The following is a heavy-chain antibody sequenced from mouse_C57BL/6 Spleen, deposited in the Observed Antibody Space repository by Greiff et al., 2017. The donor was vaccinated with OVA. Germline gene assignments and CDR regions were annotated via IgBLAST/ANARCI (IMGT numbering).Heavy chain of an antibody. D-gene: IGHD3-1*01. Sequence: VQLQQSGAELVRPGASVKLSCTASGFTIKDDYMHWVKQRPEQGLEWIGWIDPENGDTEYASKFQGKATITADTSSNTAYLQLSSLTSEDTAVYYCTTGGYYFDYWGQGTTLTVSS. CDR1: GFTIKDDY. V-gene: IGHV14-4*01. CDR2: IDPENGDT. CDR3: TTGGYYFDY. J-gene: IGHJ2*01.